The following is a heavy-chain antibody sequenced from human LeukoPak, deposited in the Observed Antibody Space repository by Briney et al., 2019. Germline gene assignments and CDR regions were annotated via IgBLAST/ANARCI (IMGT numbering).Heavy chain of an antibody. CDR1: GFTFSSYG. CDR2: ISYDGSNK. Sequence: GGSLRLSCAASGFTFSSYGIHWVRQAPGKGLEWVAVISYDGSNKYYADSVKGRFTISRDNSKNTLYLQMNSLRAEDTAVYYCVKDDGEYYYDSSGYHPAKWGQGTLVTVSS. V-gene: IGHV3-30*18. D-gene: IGHD3-22*01. J-gene: IGHJ4*02. CDR3: VKDDGEYYYDSSGYHPAK.